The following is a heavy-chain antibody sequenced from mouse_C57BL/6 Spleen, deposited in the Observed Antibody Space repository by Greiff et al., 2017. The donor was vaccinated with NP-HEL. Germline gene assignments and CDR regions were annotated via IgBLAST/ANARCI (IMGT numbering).Heavy chain of an antibody. Sequence: EVKLLESGGGLVKPGGSLKLSCAASGFTFSSYAMSWVRQTPEERLEWVATISDGGSYTYYPDNVKGRCTISRDNAKNNLYLQMSHLKSEDTAMYYCARDPHYYGSSYGWYFDVWGTGTTVTVSS. CDR3: ARDPHYYGSSYGWYFDV. J-gene: IGHJ1*03. V-gene: IGHV5-4*01. D-gene: IGHD1-1*01. CDR2: ISDGGSYT. CDR1: GFTFSSYA.